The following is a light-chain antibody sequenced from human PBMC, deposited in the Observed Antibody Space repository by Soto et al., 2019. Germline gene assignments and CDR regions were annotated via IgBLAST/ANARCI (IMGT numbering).Light chain of an antibody. CDR1: QSISSY. J-gene: IGKJ4*01. CDR2: AAS. Sequence: DIQMTQSPSSLSASVGDRVTITCRASQSISSYLNWYQQKPGKVPKLLIYAASSLQRGVPSRFSGSGSGTDFTLTISSLQPEDFATYYCQQSYSMPLNFGGGTKVEIK. CDR3: QQSYSMPLN. V-gene: IGKV1-39*01.